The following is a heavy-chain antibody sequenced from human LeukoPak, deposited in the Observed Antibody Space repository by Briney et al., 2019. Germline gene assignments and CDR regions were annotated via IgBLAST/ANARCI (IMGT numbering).Heavy chain of an antibody. V-gene: IGHV3-21*01. J-gene: IGHJ4*02. CDR3: ATSTYYYDISGRQKQEYYFDY. Sequence: GGSLRLSCAASGFTLSSYSMNWVRQAPGKGLEWDSSISSSGTYTYYADSLKGRFTISRDNAKNSLSLQMNSLRAEDTAVYYCATSTYYYDISGRQKQEYYFDYWGQATLVTVSS. CDR1: GFTLSSYS. CDR2: ISSSGTYT. D-gene: IGHD3-22*01.